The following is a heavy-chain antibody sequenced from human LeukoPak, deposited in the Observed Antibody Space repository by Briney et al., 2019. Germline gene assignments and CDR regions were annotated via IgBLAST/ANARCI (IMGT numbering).Heavy chain of an antibody. CDR3: ARGGIWEPTAPMTYYFDS. D-gene: IGHD1-14*01. J-gene: IGHJ4*02. V-gene: IGHV3-11*04. Sequence: GGSLRLSCAASGFTFSDYYMSWIRQAPGKGPEWVSYISNFGNVIYYADSVRGRFTISRDNAKSSLYLQMNSLSAKDTAVYYCARGGIWEPTAPMTYYFDSWGQGALVTVSS. CDR1: GFTFSDYY. CDR2: ISNFGNVI.